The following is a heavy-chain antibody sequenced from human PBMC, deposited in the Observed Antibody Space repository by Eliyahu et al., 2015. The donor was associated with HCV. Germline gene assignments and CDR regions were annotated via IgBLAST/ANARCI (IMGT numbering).Heavy chain of an antibody. V-gene: IGHV3-23*01. D-gene: IGHD6-13*01. J-gene: IGHJ6*02. CDR1: GFPFXSEA. CDR3: AKATAEYSSSWYYYYYGMDV. Sequence: EVQLLXSGGGLVQPGGSLXLXCAXXGFPFXSEAXTWXRQAPGKGLEWVSAISGSGTKTFYADSVKGRFTISRDNSLNTLHLQMNSLRADDTAIYYCAKATAEYSSSWYYYYYGMDVWGQGTTVTVSS. CDR2: ISGSGTKT.